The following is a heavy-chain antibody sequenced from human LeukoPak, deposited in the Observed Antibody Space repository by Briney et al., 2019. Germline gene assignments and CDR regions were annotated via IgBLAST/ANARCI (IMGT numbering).Heavy chain of an antibody. Sequence: PGGSLRLPCTGFGFSFSKHGIHWVPQAPGKGLEWVSYINTSSRTIYYADSVKGRFTISRDNAKNSLYLQMNSLRDEDTAVYYCARDTEHLYFVFDHWGQGTLVTVSS. J-gene: IGHJ4*02. D-gene: IGHD3-9*01. CDR1: GFSFSKHG. V-gene: IGHV3-48*02. CDR2: INTSSRTI. CDR3: ARDTEHLYFVFDH.